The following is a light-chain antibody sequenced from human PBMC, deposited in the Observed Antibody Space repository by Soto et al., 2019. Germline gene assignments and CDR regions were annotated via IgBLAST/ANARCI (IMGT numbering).Light chain of an antibody. CDR3: CSYAGSSTFVV. CDR2: EGS. Sequence: QSALTQPASVSGSPGQSITISCTGTSSDVGSYNLVSWYQQHPDKAPKLIIYEGSKRPSGVSIRFSGSKSGNTASLTISGLQAEDGADYYCCSYAGSSTFVVFGGGTQLTVL. J-gene: IGLJ2*01. V-gene: IGLV2-23*03. CDR1: SSDVGSYNL.